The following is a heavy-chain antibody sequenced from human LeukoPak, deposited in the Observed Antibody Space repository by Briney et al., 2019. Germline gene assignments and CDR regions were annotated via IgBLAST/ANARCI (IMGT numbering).Heavy chain of an antibody. V-gene: IGHV1-69*05. CDR1: GGTFSSYA. CDR2: IIPIFGTA. D-gene: IGHD1-7*01. CDR3: ASLITGTTFGVVWFDP. J-gene: IGHJ5*02. Sequence: ASVKVSCKASGGTFSSYAISWVRQAPGQGLEWMGGIIPIFGTANYAQKFQGRVTITTDESTSTAYMELGSLRSEDTAVNYCASLITGTTFGVVWFDPWGQGTLVTVSS.